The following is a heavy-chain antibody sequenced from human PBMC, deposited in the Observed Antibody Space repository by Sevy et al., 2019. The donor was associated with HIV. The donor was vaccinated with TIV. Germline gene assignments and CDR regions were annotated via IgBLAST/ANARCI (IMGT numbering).Heavy chain of an antibody. CDR3: AKVSGRGFGESAFDY. J-gene: IGHJ4*02. V-gene: IGHV3-30*18. CDR1: GFTFSSYG. Sequence: GGSLRLSCAASGFTFSSYGMHWVRQAPGKGLEWVAVISYDGSNKYYAASVKGRFTISRDNSKNTLYLQMNSLRAEDTAVYYCAKVSGRGFGESAFDYWGQGTLVTVSS. D-gene: IGHD3-10*01. CDR2: ISYDGSNK.